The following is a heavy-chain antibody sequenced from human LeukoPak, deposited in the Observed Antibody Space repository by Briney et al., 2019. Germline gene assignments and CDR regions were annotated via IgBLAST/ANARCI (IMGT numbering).Heavy chain of an antibody. CDR2: INLGDSDT. V-gene: IGHV5-51*01. Sequence: GESLKISCEVSGHRFTNHWIGWVRQMPEKGLEWMGIINLGDSDTKYSPSFQGQVTISLDKSISTAYLQWRSLKASDTAMYYCARRPYSGSPNWFDPWGQGTLVTVSS. D-gene: IGHD1-26*01. CDR1: GHRFTNHW. CDR3: ARRPYSGSPNWFDP. J-gene: IGHJ5*02.